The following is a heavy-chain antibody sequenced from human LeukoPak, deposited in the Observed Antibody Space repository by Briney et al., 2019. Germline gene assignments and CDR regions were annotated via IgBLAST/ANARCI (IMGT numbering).Heavy chain of an antibody. V-gene: IGHV4-34*01. CDR3: ARDYYDHYGMDV. CDR2: INHSGST. Sequence: PSETLSLTCAVYGGSFSGYYWSWIRQPPGKGLEWIGEINHSGSTNYNPSLKSRVTISVDTSKNQFSLKLSPVTAADTAVYYCARDYYDHYGMDVWGQGTTVTVSS. CDR1: GGSFSGYY. D-gene: IGHD3-22*01. J-gene: IGHJ6*02.